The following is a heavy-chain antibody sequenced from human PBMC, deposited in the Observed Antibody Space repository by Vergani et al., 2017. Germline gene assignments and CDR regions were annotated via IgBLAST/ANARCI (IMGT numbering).Heavy chain of an antibody. Sequence: QVQLQESGPGLVKPSQTLSLTCTVSGGSISSGDYYWSWIRQPPGKGLEWIGCIYYSGSTYYNPSLKSRVTISVDTSKNQFSLKLSSVTAADTAVYYCAREIRAAMIPYYMDVWGKGTTVTVSS. CDR3: AREIRAAMIPYYMDV. V-gene: IGHV4-30-4*01. CDR1: GGSISSGDYY. D-gene: IGHD2-2*01. J-gene: IGHJ6*03. CDR2: IYYSGST.